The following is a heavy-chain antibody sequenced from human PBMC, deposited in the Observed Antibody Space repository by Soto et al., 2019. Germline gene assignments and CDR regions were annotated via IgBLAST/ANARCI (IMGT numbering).Heavy chain of an antibody. CDR1: GFTFSTYW. Sequence: EVQLVESGGGLVQPGGSLRLSCAASGFTFSTYWMHWIRQVPGKGLEWVSRINSDASHTYYADSVKGRFTISRDNAKNTLHLEMNSLRAEDTAVYYCVRDGHCMTTSCYGNWFDPWGQGTLVTGSS. V-gene: IGHV3-74*01. D-gene: IGHD2-2*01. J-gene: IGHJ5*02. CDR3: VRDGHCMTTSCYGNWFDP. CDR2: INSDASHT.